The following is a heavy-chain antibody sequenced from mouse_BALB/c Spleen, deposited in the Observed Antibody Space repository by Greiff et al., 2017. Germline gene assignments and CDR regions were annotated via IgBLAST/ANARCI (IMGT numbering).Heavy chain of an antibody. J-gene: IGHJ4*01. D-gene: IGHD4-1*01. Sequence: QVTLKVSGPGILQPSQTLSLTCSFSGFSLSTSGMGVSWIRQPSGKGLEWLAHIYWDDDKRYNPSLKSRLTISKDTSSNQVFLKITSVDTADTATYYCARRAETGGYYYAMDYWGQGTSVTVSS. CDR1: GFSLSTSGMG. CDR3: ARRAETGGYYYAMDY. CDR2: IYWDDDK. V-gene: IGHV8-12*01.